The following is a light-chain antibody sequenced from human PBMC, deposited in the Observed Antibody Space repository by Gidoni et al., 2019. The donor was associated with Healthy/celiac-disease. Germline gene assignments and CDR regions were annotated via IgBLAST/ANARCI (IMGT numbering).Light chain of an antibody. J-gene: IGKJ5*01. CDR1: QSVSSY. V-gene: IGKV3-11*01. Sequence: EIVLTQSTATLSLSPGERATLSCRASQSVSSYLAWYQQKPGQAPRLLIYDASNRATGIPARFSVSGSGTYFTLTISSLEPEDFAVYSCQQRSNWQITFGQGTRLEIK. CDR3: QQRSNWQIT. CDR2: DAS.